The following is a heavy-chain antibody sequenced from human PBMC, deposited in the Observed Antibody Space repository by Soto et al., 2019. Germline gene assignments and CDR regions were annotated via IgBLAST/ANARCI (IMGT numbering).Heavy chain of an antibody. Sequence: EASVKVSCKASGYTFTGYYMHWVLQAPGQGLEWMGWINPNSGGTNYAQKFQGRVTMTRDTSISTAYMELSRLRSDDTAVYYCARDQGVITFGGVIVWYYYYGMGVWGQGTTVTV. CDR3: ARDQGVITFGGVIVWYYYYGMGV. V-gene: IGHV1-2*02. CDR1: GYTFTGYY. CDR2: INPNSGGT. D-gene: IGHD3-16*02. J-gene: IGHJ6*02.